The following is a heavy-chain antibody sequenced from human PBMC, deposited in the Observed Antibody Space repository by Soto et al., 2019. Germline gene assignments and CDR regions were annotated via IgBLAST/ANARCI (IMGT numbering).Heavy chain of an antibody. Sequence: ASVKVSCKASGFTFTSFYMHWVRQAPGQGPEWMGIMHPYGGSTGYAQKFQGRVTLTRDTSTRTDYMELSSLRAEDTAVYYCVKGTRGEYYYYYNGVDVWGQGTTVTVSS. CDR1: GFTFTSFY. D-gene: IGHD3-16*01. J-gene: IGHJ6*02. CDR3: VKGTRGEYYYYYNGVDV. CDR2: MHPYGGST. V-gene: IGHV1-46*01.